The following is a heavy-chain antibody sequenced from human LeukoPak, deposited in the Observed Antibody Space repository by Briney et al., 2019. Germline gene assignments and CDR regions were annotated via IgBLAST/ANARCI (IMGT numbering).Heavy chain of an antibody. CDR2: IIPIFGTA. V-gene: IGHV1-69*13. D-gene: IGHD3/OR15-3a*01. CDR1: GGTFSSYA. CDR3: AREPAPDGLGNDRTGYYYYMDV. Sequence: GASVKVSCKASGGTFSSYAISWVRQAPGQGLEWMGGIIPIFGTANYAQKFQGRVTITADESTSTAYMELSSLRSEDTAVYYYAREPAPDGLGNDRTGYYYYMDVWGKGTTVTVSS. J-gene: IGHJ6*03.